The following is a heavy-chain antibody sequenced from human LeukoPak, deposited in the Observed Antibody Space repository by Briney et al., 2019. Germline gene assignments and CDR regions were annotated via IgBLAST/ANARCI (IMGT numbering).Heavy chain of an antibody. CDR1: GFTFDGYA. CDR3: ANSGWYP. V-gene: IGHV3-9*01. D-gene: IGHD6-19*01. CDR2: ISWNSGSI. J-gene: IGHJ5*02. Sequence: GGSLRLSCAASGFTFDGYAMHWVRQAPGKGLEWVSGISWNSGSIGYADSVKGRFTISRDNAKNSLYLQMNSLRAEDTALYYCANSGWYPWGQGTLVTVSS.